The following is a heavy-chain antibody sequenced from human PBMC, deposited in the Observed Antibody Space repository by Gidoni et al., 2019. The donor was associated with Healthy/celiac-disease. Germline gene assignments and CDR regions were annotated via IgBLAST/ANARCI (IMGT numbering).Heavy chain of an antibody. V-gene: IGHV1-46*01. D-gene: IGHD6-19*01. CDR1: GYTFTSYY. CDR3: ARRSSGGCAFDI. Sequence: QVQLVQSGAEVKKPGASVEFSWVASGYTFTSYYMHWLRHAPGQGLEWMRIINRSGGRTSYAQKFQGRVSITRDTSTSTVYMELSSLRSEDTAVYYCARRSSGGCAFDIWGQVTMVTVSA. CDR2: INRSGGRT. J-gene: IGHJ3*02.